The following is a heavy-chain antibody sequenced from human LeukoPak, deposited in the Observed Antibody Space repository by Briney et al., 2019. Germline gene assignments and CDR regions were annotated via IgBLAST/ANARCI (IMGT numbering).Heavy chain of an antibody. CDR3: ARDRSGYGNYFDF. Sequence: SVKVSCKASGDTFSNYAISWVRLAPGQGLEWMGAITKFGSTNYAHNFVGRVTMTADKSTNTAYMELSSLKSDDTAVYYCARDRSGYGNYFDFWGQGTLVTASS. CDR2: ITKFGST. J-gene: IGHJ4*02. CDR1: GDTFSNYA. V-gene: IGHV1-69*06. D-gene: IGHD5-18*01.